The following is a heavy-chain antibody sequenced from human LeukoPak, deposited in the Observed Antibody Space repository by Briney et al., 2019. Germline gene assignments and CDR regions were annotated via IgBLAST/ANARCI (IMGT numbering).Heavy chain of an antibody. CDR2: IYASGST. CDR1: GGSISSYY. V-gene: IGHV4-4*07. CDR3: ARDPRGIVGANHNWFDP. Sequence: SETLSLTCTVSGGSISSYYWSWIRQPAGKGLEWVGRIYASGSTNYNPSLKSRVTMSVDTSKSQFSLKLISVTAADTAVYYCARDPRGIVGANHNWFDPWGQGTLVTVSS. J-gene: IGHJ5*02. D-gene: IGHD1-26*01.